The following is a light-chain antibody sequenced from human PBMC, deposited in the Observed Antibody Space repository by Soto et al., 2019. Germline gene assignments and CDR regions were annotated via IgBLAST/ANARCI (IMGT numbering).Light chain of an antibody. CDR1: QSVSIS. J-gene: IGKJ1*01. V-gene: IGKV3-20*01. CDR2: DAS. Sequence: EIVLAQSPATLSLSPGERATLSCRASQSVSISLAWYQQKPGQAPRLLIYDASSRATGIPDRFSGSGSGTDFTLTISRLEPEDFAVYYCQQYGGSGTFGQGTKVDIK. CDR3: QQYGGSGT.